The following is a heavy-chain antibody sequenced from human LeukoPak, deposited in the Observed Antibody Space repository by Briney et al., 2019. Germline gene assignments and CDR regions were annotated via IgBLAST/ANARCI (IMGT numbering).Heavy chain of an antibody. CDR2: ISYDGSNK. J-gene: IGHJ3*02. D-gene: IGHD4-17*01. Sequence: QSGRSLRLSCAASGFTFSSYAMHWVRQAPGKGLEWVAVISYDGSNKYYADSVEGRFTISRDNSKNTLYLQMNSLRAEDTAVYYCAREHDYGDYARAFDIWGQGTMVTVSS. CDR1: GFTFSSYA. V-gene: IGHV3-30*04. CDR3: AREHDYGDYARAFDI.